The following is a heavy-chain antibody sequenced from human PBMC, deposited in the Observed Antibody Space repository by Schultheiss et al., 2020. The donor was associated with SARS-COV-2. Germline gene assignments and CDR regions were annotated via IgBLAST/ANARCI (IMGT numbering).Heavy chain of an antibody. CDR3: ARRMFYYYGMDV. CDR1: GGSISSYY. J-gene: IGHJ6*02. D-gene: IGHD3-10*02. CDR2: VYYSGST. Sequence: SETLSLTCTVSGGSISSYYWGWIRQPPGKGLEWIGSVYYSGSTNYNPSLKSRVTILVDTSKNHLSLNLTSVTAADTAVYFCARRMFYYYGMDVWGQGTTVTVSS. V-gene: IGHV4-39*02.